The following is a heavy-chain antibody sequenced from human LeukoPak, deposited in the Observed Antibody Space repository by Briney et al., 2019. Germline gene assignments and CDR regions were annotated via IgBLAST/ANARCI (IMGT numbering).Heavy chain of an antibody. CDR3: AKGTAFLDY. CDR2: ISGDGGST. Sequence: GGSLRLSCAASGFTFDDYAMHWVRQAPGKGLEWVSLISGDGGSTYYADSVKGRFTISRDNSKNTLYLQMNSLRAEDTAVYYCAKGTAFLDYWGQGTLVTVSS. V-gene: IGHV3-43*02. J-gene: IGHJ4*02. D-gene: IGHD5-18*01. CDR1: GFTFDDYA.